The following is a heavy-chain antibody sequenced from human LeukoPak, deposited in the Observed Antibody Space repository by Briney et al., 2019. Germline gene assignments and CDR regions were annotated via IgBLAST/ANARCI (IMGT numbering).Heavy chain of an antibody. V-gene: IGHV4-34*01. CDR1: GVSLTDYY. CDR2: VSPVGYR. D-gene: IGHD2-8*01. Sequence: KPSETLSLTCAVSGVSLTDYYWSWIRQSPGKGLKGIGEVSPVGYRKYNPSLKSRLSISVDRSENQSSLRLASVTNAHTAIYCCARIRCGSGPEICYNHWAQGSLVTVSS. CDR3: ARIRCGSGPEICYNH. J-gene: IGHJ5*02.